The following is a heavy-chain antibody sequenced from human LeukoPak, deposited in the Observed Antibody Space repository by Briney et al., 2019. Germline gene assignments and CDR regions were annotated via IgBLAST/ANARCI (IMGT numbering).Heavy chain of an antibody. V-gene: IGHV3-23*01. D-gene: IGHD4-17*01. Sequence: GGSLRLSCAVSGFTFSSYAMTWVRQAPGKGLECVSSISGSGGATYYADSVKGRFAFSRDNSKNTLYLQMNSLRAEDTAVYYCAKDERGDYLPPYYFDYWGQGTLVTVSS. CDR1: GFTFSSYA. J-gene: IGHJ4*02. CDR2: ISGSGGAT. CDR3: AKDERGDYLPPYYFDY.